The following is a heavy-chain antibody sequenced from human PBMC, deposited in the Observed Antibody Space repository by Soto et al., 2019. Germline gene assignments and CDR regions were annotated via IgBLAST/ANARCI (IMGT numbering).Heavy chain of an antibody. J-gene: IGHJ3*02. CDR2: IYHSGST. D-gene: IGHD3-3*01. V-gene: IGHV4-4*02. CDR3: ARVRGKLRFLEWLENTHARDDAFDI. CDR1: GGSISSSNW. Sequence: QVQLQESGPGLVKPSGTLSLTCAVSGGSISSSNWWSWVRQPPGKGLEGIGEIYHSGSTNYNPSLKSRVTISVDKSKNQFSLKLSSVPAADTAVYYCARVRGKLRFLEWLENTHARDDAFDIWGQGTMVTVSS.